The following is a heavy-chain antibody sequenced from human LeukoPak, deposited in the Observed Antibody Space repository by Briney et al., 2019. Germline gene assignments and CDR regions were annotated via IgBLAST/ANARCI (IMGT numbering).Heavy chain of an antibody. J-gene: IGHJ5*02. V-gene: IGHV1-69*10. D-gene: IGHD6-13*01. Sequence: ASVKVSCKASGGTFSSYAISWVRQAPGQGLEWMGWIIPILGIANYAQKFQGRVTITADKSTSTAYMELRSLRSDDTAVYYCARSIAAAPLRNWFDPWGQGTLVTVSS. CDR2: IIPILGIA. CDR3: ARSIAAAPLRNWFDP. CDR1: GGTFSSYA.